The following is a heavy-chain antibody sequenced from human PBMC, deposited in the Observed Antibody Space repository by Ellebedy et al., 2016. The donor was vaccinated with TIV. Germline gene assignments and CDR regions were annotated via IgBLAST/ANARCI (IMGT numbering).Heavy chain of an antibody. D-gene: IGHD6-13*01. CDR2: MNPNSGNT. CDR3: ARVGAAAGTVTNWFDP. J-gene: IGHJ5*02. V-gene: IGHV1-8*02. Sequence: ASVKVSCKASGYTFTSYYMHWVRQATGQGLEWMGWMNPNSGNTGYAQKFQGRVTMTRNTSISTAYMELSSLRSEDTAVYYCARVGAAAGTVTNWFDPWGQGTLVTVSS. CDR1: GYTFTSYY.